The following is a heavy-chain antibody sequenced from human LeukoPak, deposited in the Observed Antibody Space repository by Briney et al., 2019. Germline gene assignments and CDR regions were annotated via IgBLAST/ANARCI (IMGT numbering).Heavy chain of an antibody. V-gene: IGHV4-4*02. CDR2: IFHRGGT. CDR3: AREDHYGSGSLDY. CDR1: GASLSSNDW. J-gene: IGHJ4*02. D-gene: IGHD3-10*01. Sequence: SGTLSLTCAVSGASLSSNDWWTWVRQPPGKGLEWIGEIFHRGGTNYNPSLKSRVTISVDKSKNEFSLKLTSVTAADTAVYYCAREDHYGSGSLDYWGQGTLATVSS.